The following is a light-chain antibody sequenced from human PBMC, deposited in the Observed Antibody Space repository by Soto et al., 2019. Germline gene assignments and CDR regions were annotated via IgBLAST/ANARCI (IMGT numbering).Light chain of an antibody. Sequence: VLTQSPATLSLSPGARATLSCWASQSVSSYLAWYQQKPGQAPRLLIYDASNRATGIPARFSGSGSGTDFTLTISSLEPEDFAVYYCQQRSNWPPTFGQGTRLEI. CDR1: QSVSSY. CDR2: DAS. V-gene: IGKV3-11*01. CDR3: QQRSNWPPT. J-gene: IGKJ5*01.